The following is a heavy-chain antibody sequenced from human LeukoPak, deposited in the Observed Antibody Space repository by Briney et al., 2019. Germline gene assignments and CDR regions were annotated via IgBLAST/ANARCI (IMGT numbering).Heavy chain of an antibody. Sequence: PGGSLRLSCAASGFTFDDYAMHWVRQAPGKGLEWVSGISWNSGSIGYADSVKGRFTISRDNSKNTLYLQMNSLRAEDTAVYYCAKDSGGGYDFWSGYLGGNWFDPWGQGTLVTVSS. CDR2: ISWNSGSI. CDR1: GFTFDDYA. V-gene: IGHV3-9*01. CDR3: AKDSGGGYDFWSGYLGGNWFDP. D-gene: IGHD3-3*01. J-gene: IGHJ5*02.